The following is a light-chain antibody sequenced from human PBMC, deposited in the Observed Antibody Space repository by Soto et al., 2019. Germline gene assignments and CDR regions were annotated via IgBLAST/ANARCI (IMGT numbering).Light chain of an antibody. Sequence: DTQLTQSPSFLSASVGDRVTITCRASQDVSRSVGWYQQKPGKAPKLLISAASTLHSGVPSRFSGSGSGTDFTLTISSLQPEDFATYYCHQASSFPLTFGGGTKVEN. CDR2: AAS. J-gene: IGKJ4*01. CDR3: HQASSFPLT. CDR1: QDVSRS. V-gene: IGKV1-9*01.